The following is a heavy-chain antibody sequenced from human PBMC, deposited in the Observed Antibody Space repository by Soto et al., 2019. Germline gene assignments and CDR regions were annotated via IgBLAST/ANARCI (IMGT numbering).Heavy chain of an antibody. D-gene: IGHD2-21*02. Sequence: PGGSLRLSCAVSGFTFSSYNMNWVRQAPGKGLEWVSSISSYSRYIYYADSVKGRFTISRDNAKNSLYLQMNSLRAEDTAVYYCARAYCGGDCPWDYYGMDVWGQGTTVTVSS. CDR2: ISSYSRYI. CDR3: ARAYCGGDCPWDYYGMDV. CDR1: GFTFSSYN. V-gene: IGHV3-21*01. J-gene: IGHJ6*02.